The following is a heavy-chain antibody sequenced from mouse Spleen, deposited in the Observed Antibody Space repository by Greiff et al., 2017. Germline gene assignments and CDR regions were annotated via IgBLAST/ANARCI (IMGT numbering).Heavy chain of an antibody. J-gene: IGHJ4*01. Sequence: DVKLVESGGDLVKPGGSLKLSCAASGFTFSSYGMSWVRQTPDKRLEWVATISSGGSYTYYPDSVKGRFTISRDNAKNTLYLQMSSLKSEDTAMYYCARHYGSSYRYAMDYWGQGTSVTVSS. CDR2: ISSGGSYT. V-gene: IGHV5-6*02. CDR3: ARHYGSSYRYAMDY. D-gene: IGHD1-1*01. CDR1: GFTFSSYG.